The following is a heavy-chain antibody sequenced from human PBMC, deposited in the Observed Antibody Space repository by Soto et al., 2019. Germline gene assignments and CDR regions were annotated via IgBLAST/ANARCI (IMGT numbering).Heavy chain of an antibody. Sequence: GGSLRLSCAASGFTFSSYAMSWVRQAPGKGLEWVSAISGSGGSTYYADSVKGRFTISRDNSKNTLYLQMNSLRAEDTAVYYCAKDKIVVVPATPNINWFDPWGQGTLVTV. J-gene: IGHJ5*02. D-gene: IGHD2-2*01. CDR3: AKDKIVVVPATPNINWFDP. CDR1: GFTFSSYA. V-gene: IGHV3-23*01. CDR2: ISGSGGST.